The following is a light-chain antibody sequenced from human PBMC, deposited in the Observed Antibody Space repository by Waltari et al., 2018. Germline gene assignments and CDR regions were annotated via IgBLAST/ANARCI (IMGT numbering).Light chain of an antibody. J-gene: IGLJ2*01. CDR2: DVI. CDR1: NSDVGSYNL. V-gene: IGLV2-23*02. CDR3: CSYAGSSTFHVL. Sequence: QSVLTQPASISGSPGQLITISCTGTNSDVGSYNLVSWYQQHPGKAPRLIIYDVIKRPSGVSDRFSGSKSGNTASLTGSGLQPEDEAEYFCCSYAGSSTFHVLFGGGTKLTVL.